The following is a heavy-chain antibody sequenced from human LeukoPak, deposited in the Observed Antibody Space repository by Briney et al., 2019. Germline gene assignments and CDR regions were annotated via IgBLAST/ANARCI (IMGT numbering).Heavy chain of an antibody. J-gene: IGHJ5*02. V-gene: IGHV4-61*09. CDR1: GGSISSDLYY. CDR3: AGGAYGSGSYAKWFDP. D-gene: IGHD3-10*01. Sequence: SDTLSLTCTVSGGSISSDLYYWIWQRQPAAKGLEGFGHIYSSGTTNYNPSLKSRVTISVERSKNQVSLVPNSVTAADTAVYYCAGGAYGSGSYAKWFDPWGQGTLVIVSS. CDR2: IYSSGTT.